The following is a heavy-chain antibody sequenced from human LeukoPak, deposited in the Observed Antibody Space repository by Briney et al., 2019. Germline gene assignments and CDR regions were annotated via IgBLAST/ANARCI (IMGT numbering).Heavy chain of an antibody. CDR3: ASEYSGWYGEGN. J-gene: IGHJ4*02. Sequence: GESLKISCKGSGYSFTSYWISWGRQMPGKGLEWMGRIDPSDSYTNYSPSFQGHVTISADKSISTAYLQWSSLKASDTAMYYCASEYSGWYGEGNWGQGTLVTVSS. CDR1: GYSFTSYW. CDR2: IDPSDSYT. V-gene: IGHV5-10-1*01. D-gene: IGHD6-19*01.